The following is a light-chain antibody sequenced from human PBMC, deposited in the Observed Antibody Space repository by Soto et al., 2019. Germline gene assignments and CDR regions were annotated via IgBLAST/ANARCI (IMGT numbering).Light chain of an antibody. CDR2: DAY. CDR3: SSYTTSSSYV. Sequence: QSVLTQPASVSGSPGQSITISCTGTSCDVGGFNYVSWYQQHPGKAPKLLIFDAYSRPSGISNRFSGSKSGNTASLTISGLQAEDEADYYCSSYTTSSSYVFGAGTKVTAL. J-gene: IGLJ1*01. V-gene: IGLV2-14*01. CDR1: SCDVGGFNY.